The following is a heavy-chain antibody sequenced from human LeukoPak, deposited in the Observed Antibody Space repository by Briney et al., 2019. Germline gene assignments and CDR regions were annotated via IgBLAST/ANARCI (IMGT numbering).Heavy chain of an antibody. CDR3: ARTGFWSGYYTVNFDY. CDR1: GYSFTSYW. Sequence: GESLKISCKGSGYSFTSYWIGWVRQMPGKGLEWMGIIYPGDSDTRYSPSFQGHVTISADKSISTAYLQWSSLKASDTAMYYCARTGFWSGYYTVNFDYWGQGTLVTVSS. V-gene: IGHV5-51*03. D-gene: IGHD3-3*01. CDR2: IYPGDSDT. J-gene: IGHJ4*02.